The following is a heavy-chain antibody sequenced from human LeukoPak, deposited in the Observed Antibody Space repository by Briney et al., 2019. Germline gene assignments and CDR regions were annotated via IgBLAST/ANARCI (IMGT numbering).Heavy chain of an antibody. Sequence: GGSLRLSCAASGFTFSTYTMAWVRQAPGGGLEWVSGISDNGGRTYYADSVKGRFAISRDDSKSTLYLQMNSLRGEDTAVYYCAKLPSSSLYFDYRGQGTLVTVSS. CDR1: GFTFSTYT. CDR3: AKLPSSSLYFDY. CDR2: ISDNGGRT. J-gene: IGHJ4*02. D-gene: IGHD6-6*01. V-gene: IGHV3-23*01.